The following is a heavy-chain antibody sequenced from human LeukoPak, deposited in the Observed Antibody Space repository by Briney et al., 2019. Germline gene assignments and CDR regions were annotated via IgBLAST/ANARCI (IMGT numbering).Heavy chain of an antibody. J-gene: IGHJ4*02. V-gene: IGHV3-33*01. Sequence: PGGSLRLFCAASGFTFSSYGMHWVRQAPGKGLEWGAVIWYDGSNKYYADSVKGRFTISRDNSKNTLYLQMNSLRAEDTAVYYCARSGVLRFLEWLYWGQGTLVTVSS. CDR1: GFTFSSYG. CDR2: IWYDGSNK. D-gene: IGHD3-3*01. CDR3: ARSGVLRFLEWLY.